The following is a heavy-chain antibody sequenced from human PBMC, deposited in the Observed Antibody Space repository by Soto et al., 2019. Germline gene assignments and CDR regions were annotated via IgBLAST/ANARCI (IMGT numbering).Heavy chain of an antibody. D-gene: IGHD3-10*01. J-gene: IGHJ6*02. V-gene: IGHV1-69*01. CDR1: GRTFSSYA. CDR2: IIPIFGTA. CDR3: ARKGEAGGSGSYYNVPDYYYGMDV. Sequence: QVQLVQSGAEVKKPGSSVKVSCKASGRTFSSYAISWVRQAPGQGLEWMGGIIPIFGTANYAQKFQGRVTITADESTSTAYMELSSLRSEDTAVYYCARKGEAGGSGSYYNVPDYYYGMDVWGQGTTVTVSS.